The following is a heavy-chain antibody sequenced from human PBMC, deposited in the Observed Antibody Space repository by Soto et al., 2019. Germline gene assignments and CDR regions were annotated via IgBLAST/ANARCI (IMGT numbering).Heavy chain of an antibody. CDR2: VNHSGST. Sequence: QVQLPQWGAGLLKPSETLSLTCAVYGGSFTDYYWSWIRRPPGKGLEWIGAVNHSGSTNYNPSLKSRLTISVDTSKNQISLKLSSVTAADTAVYYCASRRRHPANDQVPTPIDYWGQGNLVTVSS. CDR1: GGSFTDYY. CDR3: ASRRRHPANDQVPTPIDY. J-gene: IGHJ4*02. D-gene: IGHD2-2*01. V-gene: IGHV4-34*01.